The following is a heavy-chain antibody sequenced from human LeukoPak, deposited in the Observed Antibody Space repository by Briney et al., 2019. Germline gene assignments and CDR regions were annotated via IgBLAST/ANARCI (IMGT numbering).Heavy chain of an antibody. CDR3: VREAGYCASVCLKSNWFDP. Sequence: GGSLRLSCAASGFPFSRHAMSWVRQPPGNGLEWVSAISNGETYYADSVRGRFTISRDDSKNTVYLQMNGLRDEDTALYYCVREAGYCASVCLKSNWFDPWGPGTLVTVSS. CDR2: ISNGET. V-gene: IGHV3-23*01. CDR1: GFPFSRHA. J-gene: IGHJ5*02. D-gene: IGHD2-21*02.